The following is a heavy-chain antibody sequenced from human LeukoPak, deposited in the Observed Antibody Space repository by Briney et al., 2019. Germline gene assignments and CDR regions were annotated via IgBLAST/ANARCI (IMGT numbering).Heavy chain of an antibody. CDR3: AGLVGRYSSGLYYYYFDY. J-gene: IGHJ4*02. D-gene: IGHD3-22*01. CDR2: MYLSGTT. V-gene: IGHV4-4*02. Sequence: SETLSLTCTVSGDSINSLDLWSWVRQPPGKGLEWIGEMYLSGTTHSNPSVKSRVTIPIDKSKNQFFLNLSSVTAADTAVYYCAGLVGRYSSGLYYYYFDYWGQGTLVTVSS. CDR1: GDSINSLDL.